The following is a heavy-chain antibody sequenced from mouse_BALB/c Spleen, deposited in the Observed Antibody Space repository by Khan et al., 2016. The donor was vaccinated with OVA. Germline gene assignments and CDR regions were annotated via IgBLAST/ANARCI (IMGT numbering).Heavy chain of an antibody. CDR3: ARGNYYGSSSWFGY. CDR1: GYTFSSYW. D-gene: IGHD1-1*01. CDR2: ILPGSGRN. J-gene: IGHJ3*01. Sequence: VQLQQSGAELMKPGASVKISCKATGYTFSSYWIEWVKQRPGHGLEWIGEILPGSGRNNYNEKFKGKATFTAYTSSNTAYMQLSSLTSDYSAVYYCARGNYYGSSSWFGYWGQGTLVTVSA. V-gene: IGHV1-9*01.